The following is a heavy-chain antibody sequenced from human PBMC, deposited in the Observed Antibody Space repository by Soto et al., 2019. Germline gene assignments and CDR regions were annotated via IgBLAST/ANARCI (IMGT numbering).Heavy chain of an antibody. CDR2: ISYDGSNK. J-gene: IGHJ3*02. Sequence: PGGSLRLSCAASGFTFSSYGMHWVRQAPGKGLEWVAVISYDGSNKYYADSVKGRFTISRDNSKNTLYLQMNSLRAEDTAVYYCAKVDSSGYYFGAFDIWGQGTMVTVSS. D-gene: IGHD3-22*01. V-gene: IGHV3-30*18. CDR1: GFTFSSYG. CDR3: AKVDSSGYYFGAFDI.